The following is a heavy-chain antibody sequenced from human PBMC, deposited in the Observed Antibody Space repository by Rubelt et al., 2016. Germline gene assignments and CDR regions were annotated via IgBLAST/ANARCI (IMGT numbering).Heavy chain of an antibody. D-gene: IGHD6-6*01. CDR2: IIPIVGIA. V-gene: IGHV1-69*04. Sequence: VKKPGSSVKVTCKASGGTFNSYAINWVRQAPGQGLEWMGKIIPIVGIANYAQNFQGRVTITADKSTSIVYMDLSSLRFEDAAVYYCARGVYSSSFTIDYWGQGTLLTVSS. CDR1: GGTFNSYA. CDR3: ARGVYSSSFTIDY. J-gene: IGHJ4*02.